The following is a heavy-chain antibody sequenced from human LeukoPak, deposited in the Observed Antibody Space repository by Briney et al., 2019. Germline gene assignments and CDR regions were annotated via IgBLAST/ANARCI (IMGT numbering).Heavy chain of an antibody. J-gene: IGHJ6*02. D-gene: IGHD3-9*01. CDR2: ISAYNGNT. V-gene: IGHV1-18*01. Sequence: ASVKVSCKASGYTFTSYGISWVRQAPGQGLEWMGWISAYNGNTNYAQKLQGRVTMTRNTSISTAYMELSSLRSEDTAVYYCARGGNYDILTGYYKDGMDVWGQGTTVTVSS. CDR1: GYTFTSYG. CDR3: ARGGNYDILTGYYKDGMDV.